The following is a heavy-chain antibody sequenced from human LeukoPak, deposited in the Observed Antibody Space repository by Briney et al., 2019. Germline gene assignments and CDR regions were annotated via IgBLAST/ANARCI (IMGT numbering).Heavy chain of an antibody. D-gene: IGHD1-1*01. CDR2: IIPIFGTA. Sequence: SVKVSCKASGGTFSSYAISWVRQAPGQGLEWMGGIIPIFGTANYAQKFQGRVTITADEYTSTAYMELSSLRSEDTAVYYCAREERRLGLERLAGYHWFDPWGQGTLVTVSS. CDR3: AREERRLGLERLAGYHWFDP. J-gene: IGHJ5*02. V-gene: IGHV1-69*13. CDR1: GGTFSSYA.